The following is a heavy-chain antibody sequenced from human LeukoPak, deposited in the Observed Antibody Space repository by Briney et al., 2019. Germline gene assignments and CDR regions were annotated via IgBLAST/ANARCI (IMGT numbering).Heavy chain of an antibody. CDR3: VSLYGGVFEY. CDR2: IYYSGST. D-gene: IGHD4-23*01. J-gene: IGHJ4*02. Sequence: SETLSLTCTVSGGSISSYHWRWIRQPPGKGLEWIGYIYYSGSTNYNPSLKSRVTISVDTSKNQFSRKLSSVTAADTAVYYCVSLYGGVFEYWGQGTLVTVSS. V-gene: IGHV4-59*01. CDR1: GGSISSYH.